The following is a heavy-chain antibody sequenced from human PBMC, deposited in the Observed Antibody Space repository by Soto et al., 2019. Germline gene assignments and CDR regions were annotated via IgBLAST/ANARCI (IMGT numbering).Heavy chain of an antibody. CDR1: GYTFTSYD. Sequence: ASVKVSCKASGYTFTSYDINWVRQATGQGLEWMGWMNPNSGNTGYAQKFQGRVTMTRNTSISTAYMELSSLRSEDTAVYYCARGLNPHIRYGDYYYYYMDVWGKRTKVTVSS. CDR3: ARGLNPHIRYGDYYYYYMDV. D-gene: IGHD4-17*01. CDR2: MNPNSGNT. J-gene: IGHJ6*03. V-gene: IGHV1-8*01.